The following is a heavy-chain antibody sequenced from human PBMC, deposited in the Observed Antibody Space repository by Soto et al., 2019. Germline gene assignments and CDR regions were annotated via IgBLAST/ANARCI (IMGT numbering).Heavy chain of an antibody. CDR2: ISYDGSNK. J-gene: IGHJ6*02. V-gene: IGHV3-30-3*01. CDR1: GFTFSSYA. Sequence: GGSLRLSCAASGFTFSSYAMHWVRQAPGKGLEWVAVISYDGSNKYYADSVKGRFTISRDNSKNTLYLQMNSLRAEDTAVYYCARGGSYYYDSSGYWGDYYYYGMDVWGQGTTVTVSS. D-gene: IGHD3-22*01. CDR3: ARGGSYYYDSSGYWGDYYYYGMDV.